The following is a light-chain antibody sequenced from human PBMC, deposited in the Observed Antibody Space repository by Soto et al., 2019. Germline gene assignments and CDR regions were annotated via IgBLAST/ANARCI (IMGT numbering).Light chain of an antibody. J-gene: IGLJ1*01. Sequence: LTQPASVSGSPGQSITLSCTGTSSDIGFYNFVSWYQHHPGKAPKLIIYEVSNRPSGASNRFSGSKSGNTASLTISGLQAEDEADYFCSSYTSTSTPYVFGTGTKVTVL. CDR3: SSYTSTSTPYV. CDR2: EVS. V-gene: IGLV2-14*01. CDR1: SSDIGFYNF.